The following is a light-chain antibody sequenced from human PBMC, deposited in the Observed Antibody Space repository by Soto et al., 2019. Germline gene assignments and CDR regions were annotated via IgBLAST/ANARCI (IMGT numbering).Light chain of an antibody. V-gene: IGKV3-20*01. Sequence: NVLTQSPAFLSSSPGARVTLSCGASQSVDHDYLAWYQQKPGQAPRLLIYGASYRATGIPDRFAGSGSGTDFTLTISRLEPEDFAVYYCQHYGSSLAAVGGGTKVEI. CDR1: QSVDHDY. CDR3: QHYGSSLAA. J-gene: IGKJ4*01. CDR2: GAS.